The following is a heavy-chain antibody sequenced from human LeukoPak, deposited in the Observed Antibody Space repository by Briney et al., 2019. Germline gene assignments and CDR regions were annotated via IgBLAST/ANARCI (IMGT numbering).Heavy chain of an antibody. D-gene: IGHD1-26*01. J-gene: IGHJ4*02. V-gene: IGHV3-33*01. CDR3: ARLSGSYGTTLDY. CDR1: GFTFSSYG. Sequence: GGSLRLSCAASGFTFSSYGMHWVRQAPGKGLEWVAVIWYDGSNKYYADSVKGRFTISRDSSKNTLYLQMNSLRAEDTAVYYCARLSGSYGTTLDYWGQGTLVTVSS. CDR2: IWYDGSNK.